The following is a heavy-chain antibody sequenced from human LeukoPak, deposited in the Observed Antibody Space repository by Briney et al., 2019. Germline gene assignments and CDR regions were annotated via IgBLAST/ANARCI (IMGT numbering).Heavy chain of an antibody. J-gene: IGHJ5*02. Sequence: GGSLRLSCAASGFTFSSYWMSWVRQAPGKGLEWVANIKQDGSEKDYVDSVKGRFTISRDTAKNSLYLQMNSLRAEDTAVYYCASGSIAGDWFDPWGQGTLVTVSS. V-gene: IGHV3-7*01. CDR1: GFTFSSYW. CDR3: ASGSIAGDWFDP. D-gene: IGHD3-16*01. CDR2: IKQDGSEK.